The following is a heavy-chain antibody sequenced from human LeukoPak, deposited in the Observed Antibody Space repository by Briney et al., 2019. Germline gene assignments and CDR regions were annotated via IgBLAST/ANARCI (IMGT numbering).Heavy chain of an antibody. J-gene: IGHJ4*02. CDR3: ARNLRGYSGLFDY. Sequence: GGSLRLSCAASGFTFSDCYMSWVRQAPGKGLEWVSYISSSGSTMYYADSVKGRFTISRDNAKNSLFLQMNSLRAEDTAVYYCARNLRGYSGLFDYWGQGTLVTVSS. CDR2: ISSSGSTM. CDR1: GFTFSDCY. V-gene: IGHV3-11*01. D-gene: IGHD5-12*01.